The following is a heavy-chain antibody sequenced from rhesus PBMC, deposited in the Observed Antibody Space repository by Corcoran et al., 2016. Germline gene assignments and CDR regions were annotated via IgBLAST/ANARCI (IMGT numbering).Heavy chain of an antibody. J-gene: IGHJ4*01. CDR2: IHPYNGNT. V-gene: IGHV1S2*01. CDR1: GYTFTDSY. D-gene: IGHD6-31*01. Sequence: QVQLVQSGAEVKKPGSSVKVSCKASGYTFTDSYIHWVRQAPRQGLVWMGWIHPYNGNTNYAQKFQGRETVSRDTGASTAYKERSSLRSEDTAVYYCARGGSSGWYDFDCWGQGVRVTVSS. CDR3: ARGGSSGWYDFDC.